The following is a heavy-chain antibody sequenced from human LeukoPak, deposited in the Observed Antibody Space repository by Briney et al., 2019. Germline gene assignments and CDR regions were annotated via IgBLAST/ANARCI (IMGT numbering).Heavy chain of an antibody. CDR3: ARAHRASGSDY. Sequence: GGSLRLSCAASGFTFSTYWMSWVRQAPGKGLEWVANIRKDGSDIHYVDSVKGRFTISRDNAKNSLYLEMSSLRGEDTALYYCARAHRASGSDYWGQGTLVTVSS. D-gene: IGHD7-27*01. J-gene: IGHJ4*02. CDR2: IRKDGSDI. CDR1: GFTFSTYW. V-gene: IGHV3-7*01.